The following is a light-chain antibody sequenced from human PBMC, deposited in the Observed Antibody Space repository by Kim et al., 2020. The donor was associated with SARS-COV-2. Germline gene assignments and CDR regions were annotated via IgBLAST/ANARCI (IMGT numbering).Light chain of an antibody. Sequence: SVKLTCTLDSGDSSYAIAWHQKQPDKGPRYLMKVNSDGRRSKGDGIPARFSGSTSGAERYLTISSLQSEDEADYYCQTWGPGIRVFGGGTQLTVL. V-gene: IGLV4-69*01. J-gene: IGLJ3*02. CDR3: QTWGPGIRV. CDR2: VNSDGRR. CDR1: SGDSSYA.